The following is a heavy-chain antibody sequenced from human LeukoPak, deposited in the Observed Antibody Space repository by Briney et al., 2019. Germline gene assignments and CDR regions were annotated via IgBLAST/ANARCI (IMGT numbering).Heavy chain of an antibody. D-gene: IGHD3-22*01. CDR1: GFTFSSYA. CDR2: ISGSGGST. V-gene: IGHV3-23*01. J-gene: IGHJ4*02. CDR3: AKNTRATMIGVVIDY. Sequence: PGGSLRLSCAASGFTFSSYAMSWVRQAPGKGLEWVSAISGSGGSTYYAHSVKGRFTISRDNSKNTLYLQMNSLRAEDTAVYYCAKNTRATMIGVVIDYWGQGSLVSVSS.